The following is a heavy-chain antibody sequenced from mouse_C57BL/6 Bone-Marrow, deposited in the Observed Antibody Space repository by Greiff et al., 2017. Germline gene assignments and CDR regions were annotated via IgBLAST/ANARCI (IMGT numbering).Heavy chain of an antibody. J-gene: IGHJ3*01. D-gene: IGHD1-1*01. CDR1: GYTFPSYG. CDR3: ARSDGSSLFAY. V-gene: IGHV1-81*01. Sequence: QVHVKQSGAELARPGASVKLSCKASGYTFPSYGISWVKQRTGQGLEWIGEIYPRSGNTYYNEKFKGKATLTADKSSSTAYMELRSLTSEDSAVYFCARSDGSSLFAYWGQGTLVTVSA. CDR2: IYPRSGNT.